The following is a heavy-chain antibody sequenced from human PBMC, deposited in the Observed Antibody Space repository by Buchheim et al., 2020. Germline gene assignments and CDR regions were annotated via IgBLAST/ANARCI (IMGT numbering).Heavy chain of an antibody. J-gene: IGHJ2*01. CDR1: GFTFGTYA. CDR3: AKDTNNYCSTNSCYLYWYFDL. V-gene: IGHV3-23*01. D-gene: IGHD2-2*01. CDR2: ISGSGGST. Sequence: EVQLLESGGGLVQPGGSLRLSCEASGFTFGTYAMTWVRQAPGKGLEWVSAISGSGGSTYYADSVKGRFTISRDNSKKTLFLQMNSLRAEDTAIYFCAKDTNNYCSTNSCYLYWYFDLWGRGTL.